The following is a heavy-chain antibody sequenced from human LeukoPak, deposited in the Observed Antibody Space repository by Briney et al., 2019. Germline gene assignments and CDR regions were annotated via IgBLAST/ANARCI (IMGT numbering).Heavy chain of an antibody. V-gene: IGHV4-59*08. CDR2: IYYSGST. D-gene: IGHD3-9*01. CDR3: ARSLSSEYYDILTGRYYFDY. Sequence: SETLSLTCTVSGGSISSYYWSWIRQPPGKGLEWIGYIYYSGSTNYNPSLKSRVTISVDTSKNQFSLKLSSVTAADTAVYYCARSLSSEYYDILTGRYYFDYWGQGTLVTVSS. CDR1: GGSISSYY. J-gene: IGHJ4*02.